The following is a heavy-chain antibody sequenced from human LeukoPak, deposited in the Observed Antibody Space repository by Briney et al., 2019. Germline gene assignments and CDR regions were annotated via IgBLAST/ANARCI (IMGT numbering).Heavy chain of an antibody. CDR2: ISGSGGST. Sequence: GGSLRLSCAASGFTFSSYAMSWVRQAPGKGLEWVSAISGSGGSTYYADSVKGRFTISRDNSKNTLYLQMNSLRAEDTAVYYCAKESCSGGSCYVNWFDPWGQGTLITVSS. V-gene: IGHV3-23*01. CDR3: AKESCSGGSCYVNWFDP. D-gene: IGHD2-15*01. CDR1: GFTFSSYA. J-gene: IGHJ5*02.